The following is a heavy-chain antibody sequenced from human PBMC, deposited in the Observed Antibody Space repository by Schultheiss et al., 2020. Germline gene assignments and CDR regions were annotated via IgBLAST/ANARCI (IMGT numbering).Heavy chain of an antibody. D-gene: IGHD2-15*01. Sequence: GESLKISCAASGFTFSSYVMSWVRQAPGKGLEWVSGISSSGGSRYYVDSVKGRFTISRDNSKNTLYLQMNSLRAEDTAIYYCAKDRCNGGSCSVDYWGQGTLVTVSS. CDR1: GFTFSSYV. V-gene: IGHV3-23*01. J-gene: IGHJ4*02. CDR3: AKDRCNGGSCSVDY. CDR2: ISSSGGSR.